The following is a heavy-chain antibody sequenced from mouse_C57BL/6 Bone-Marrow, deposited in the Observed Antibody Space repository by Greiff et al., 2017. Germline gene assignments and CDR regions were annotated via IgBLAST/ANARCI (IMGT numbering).Heavy chain of an antibody. V-gene: IGHV5-15*01. J-gene: IGHJ4*01. D-gene: IGHD1-1*01. CDR1: GFTFSDYG. Sequence: EVKLMESGGGLVQPGGSLKLSCAASGFTFSDYGMAWVRQAPRKGPEWVAFISNLAYSIYYAATVTGRFTISRENAKNTLYLEMSSLRSEDTAMYYCARHTTVVAGDAMDYWGQGTSVTVSS. CDR3: ARHTTVVAGDAMDY. CDR2: ISNLAYSI.